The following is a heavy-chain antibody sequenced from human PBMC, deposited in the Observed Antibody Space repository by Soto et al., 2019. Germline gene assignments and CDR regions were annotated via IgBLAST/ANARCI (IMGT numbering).Heavy chain of an antibody. V-gene: IGHV3-21*01. CDR2: ITHSGTYV. CDR3: ARARGNDWYSDY. CDR1: GFTFSEYS. Sequence: DVQLVESGGGLVRPGGSLRLSCTASGFTFSEYSMSWVRQAPGKGLEWVSSITHSGTYVYYADSVKGRFTISRDSASHSLFLQMPSLRAEDTAVYHCARARGNDWYSDYWGQGTLVTVSS. D-gene: IGHD5-12*01. J-gene: IGHJ4*02.